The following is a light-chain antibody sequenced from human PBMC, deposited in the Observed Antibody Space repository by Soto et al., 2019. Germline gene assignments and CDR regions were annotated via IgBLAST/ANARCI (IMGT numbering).Light chain of an antibody. Sequence: EIVLTQSPGTLSLSPGERVTLSCRASQSVSSNYLAWYQQRPGQPPRLLIYGASSRATGIPDRFSGSGSGTDFTLAISRLEPEDCAVYYCQQYGRSPGLFTFGPGTKVDIK. CDR3: QQYGRSPGLFT. CDR2: GAS. V-gene: IGKV3-20*01. J-gene: IGKJ3*01. CDR1: QSVSSNY.